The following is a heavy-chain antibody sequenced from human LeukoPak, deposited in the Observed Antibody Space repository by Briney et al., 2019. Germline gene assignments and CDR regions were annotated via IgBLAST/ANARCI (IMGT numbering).Heavy chain of an antibody. D-gene: IGHD5-18*01. Sequence: GGSLRLSCTASGFTFSTYSMNWVRQAPGKGLEWVSYISSSSTIYYADSVKGRFTISRDNAKNSLYLQMNSLRDEDTAVYYCATSERGYSYGDNWFDPWGQGTLVTVSS. V-gene: IGHV3-48*02. CDR1: GFTFSTYS. J-gene: IGHJ5*02. CDR3: ATSERGYSYGDNWFDP. CDR2: ISSSSTI.